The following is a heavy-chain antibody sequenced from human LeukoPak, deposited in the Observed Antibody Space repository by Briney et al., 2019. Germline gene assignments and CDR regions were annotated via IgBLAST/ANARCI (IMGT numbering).Heavy chain of an antibody. Sequence: GGSLRLSCAASGFTFSTYWMHWVRQAPGKGLVWVSRINSDGSSTNYADSVEGRFTISRDNAKNTLYLQMNSLRAEDTAVYYCARVRVRRVTAAPGAFDIWGQGTMVTVSS. V-gene: IGHV3-74*01. CDR2: INSDGSST. D-gene: IGHD2-2*01. J-gene: IGHJ3*02. CDR1: GFTFSTYW. CDR3: ARVRVRRVTAAPGAFDI.